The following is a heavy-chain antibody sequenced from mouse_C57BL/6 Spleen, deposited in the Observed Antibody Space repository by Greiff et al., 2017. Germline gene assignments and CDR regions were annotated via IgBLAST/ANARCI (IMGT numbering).Heavy chain of an antibody. J-gene: IGHJ2*01. CDR3: ARLGDGYYVGACDY. V-gene: IGHV1-84*01. CDR1: GYTFTDYY. D-gene: IGHD2-3*01. CDR2: IYTGSGNN. Sequence: VQLKESGPELVKPGASVKISCKASGYTFTDYYINWVKQRPGQGLEWIGMIYTGSGNNKYNEKFKGKATLTVDTSSSTDYMQLRSLTSEDSAVYFCARLGDGYYVGACDYWGQGTTLTVSS.